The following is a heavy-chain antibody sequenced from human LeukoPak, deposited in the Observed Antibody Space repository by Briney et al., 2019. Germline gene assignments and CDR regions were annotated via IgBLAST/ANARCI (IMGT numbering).Heavy chain of an antibody. V-gene: IGHV4-59*01. CDR1: GGSISSYY. J-gene: IGHJ4*02. D-gene: IGHD3-22*01. CDR3: ARERVGITHDY. Sequence: SETLSLTCTVSGGSISSYYWSWIRQPPGKGLEWIGYIYYSGSTNYNPSLKSRVTISVDTSKNQFSLKLSSVTAADTAVYYCARERVGITHDYWGQGTLVTVSS. CDR2: IYYSGST.